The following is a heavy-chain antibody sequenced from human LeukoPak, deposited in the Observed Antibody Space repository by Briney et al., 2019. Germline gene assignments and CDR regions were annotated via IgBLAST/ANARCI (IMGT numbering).Heavy chain of an antibody. D-gene: IGHD6-19*01. CDR2: INHSGST. CDR3: ARGGEGVAVAGTFGWFDP. Sequence: SETLSLTCAVYGGSFSGYYWSWIRQPPGKGLEWIGEINHSGSTNYNPSLKSRVTISVDTSKNQFSLKLSSVTAADTAVYYCARGGEGVAVAGTFGWFDPWGQGTLVTVSS. CDR1: GGSFSGYY. V-gene: IGHV4-34*01. J-gene: IGHJ5*02.